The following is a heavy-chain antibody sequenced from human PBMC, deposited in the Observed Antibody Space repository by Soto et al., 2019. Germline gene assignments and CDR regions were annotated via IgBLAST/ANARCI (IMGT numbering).Heavy chain of an antibody. J-gene: IGHJ6*02. V-gene: IGHV4-4*02. CDR3: ARIGLKDLDYYYGMDV. CDR2: IYHSGST. CDR1: GGSISSSNW. Sequence: LSLTCAVSGGSISSSNWWSWVRQPPGKGLEWIGEIYHSGSTNYNPSLKSRVTISVDKSKNQFSLKLSSVTAADTAVYYCARIGLKDLDYYYGMDVWGQGTTVTVSS.